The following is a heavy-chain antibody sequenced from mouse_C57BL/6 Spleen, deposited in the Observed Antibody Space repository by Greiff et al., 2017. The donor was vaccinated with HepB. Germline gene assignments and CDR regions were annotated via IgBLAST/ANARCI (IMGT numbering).Heavy chain of an antibody. V-gene: IGHV5-17*01. J-gene: IGHJ4*01. CDR1: GFTFSDYG. Sequence: EVMLVESGGGLVKPGGSLKLSCAASGFTFSDYGMHWVRQAPEKGLEWVAYISSGSSTIYYADTVKGRFTISRDNAKNTLFLQMTSLRSEDTAMYYCARSYYGSSRYYAMDYWGQGTSVTVSS. D-gene: IGHD1-1*01. CDR2: ISSGSSTI. CDR3: ARSYYGSSRYYAMDY.